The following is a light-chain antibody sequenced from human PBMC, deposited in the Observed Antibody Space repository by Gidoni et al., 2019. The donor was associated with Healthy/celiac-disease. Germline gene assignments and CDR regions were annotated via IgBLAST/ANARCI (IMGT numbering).Light chain of an antibody. J-gene: IGKJ2*01. CDR3: QQLNSYPFMYT. Sequence: DIQLTQSPSFLSASVGDRVTITCRASQGISSYLAWYQQKPGKAPKLLINAASTLQSGVPSRFSGSGSGTEFTLTISSLQPEDFATYYCQQLNSYPFMYTFGQGTKLEIK. CDR1: QGISSY. V-gene: IGKV1-9*01. CDR2: AAS.